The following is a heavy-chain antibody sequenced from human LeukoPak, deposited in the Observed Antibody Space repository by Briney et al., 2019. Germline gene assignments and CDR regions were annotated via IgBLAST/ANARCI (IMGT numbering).Heavy chain of an antibody. D-gene: IGHD1-1*01. V-gene: IGHV4-34*01. J-gene: IGHJ4*02. Sequence: SETLSLTCAVYGGSFSGYYWSWIRQPPGKGLEWIGEINHSGSTNYNPSLKSRVTISVDTSKNQFSLKLSSVTAADTAVYYCARDLEPHTIDYWGQGTLVTVSS. CDR1: GGSFSGYY. CDR2: INHSGST. CDR3: ARDLEPHTIDY.